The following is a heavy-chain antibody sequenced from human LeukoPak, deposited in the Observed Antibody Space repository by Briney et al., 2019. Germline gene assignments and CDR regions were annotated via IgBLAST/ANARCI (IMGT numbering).Heavy chain of an antibody. CDR2: IYSGGNT. J-gene: IGHJ4*02. Sequence: GGSLRLSCTASGFSVSHNYMNWVRQAPGKGLEWVALIYSGGNTHYADSVKGRFTISRDNSKNTFYLQMSSLRLEDTAVYYCTRDTTGIAASVSGGWGQGTLVTVSS. CDR1: GFSVSHNY. CDR3: TRDTTGIAASVSGG. V-gene: IGHV3-53*01. D-gene: IGHD6-13*01.